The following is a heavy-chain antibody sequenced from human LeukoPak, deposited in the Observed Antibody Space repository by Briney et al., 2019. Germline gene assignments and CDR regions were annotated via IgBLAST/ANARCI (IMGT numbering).Heavy chain of an antibody. D-gene: IGHD3-22*01. V-gene: IGHV3-53*01. CDR2: IYDGGRT. CDR3: AKKLDYDSSGYLGAYFDY. J-gene: IGHJ4*02. CDR1: GFIVSSSY. Sequence: TGGSLRLSCAASGFIVSSSYMSWVRQAPGKGLEWVSLIYDGGRTYYADPVKGRFSISRDNSNTLYLQMNSLRAEDTAVYYCAKKLDYDSSGYLGAYFDYWGQGTLVTVSS.